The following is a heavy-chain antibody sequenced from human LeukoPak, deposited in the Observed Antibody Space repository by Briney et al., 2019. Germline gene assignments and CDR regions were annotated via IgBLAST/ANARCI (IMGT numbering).Heavy chain of an antibody. D-gene: IGHD3-10*01. J-gene: IGHJ3*02. CDR3: AREANFMVRGADDAFDI. Sequence: AGGSLRLSCAASGFTFSDYYMSWIRQAPGKGLEWVSYISSSGSTIYYADSVKGRFTISRDNAKNSLYLQMNSLRAEDTAVYYCAREANFMVRGADDAFDIWGQGTMVTVSS. CDR1: GFTFSDYY. V-gene: IGHV3-11*01. CDR2: ISSSGSTI.